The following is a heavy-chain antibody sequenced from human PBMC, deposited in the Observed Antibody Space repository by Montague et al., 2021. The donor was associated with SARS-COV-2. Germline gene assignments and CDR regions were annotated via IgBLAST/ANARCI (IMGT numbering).Heavy chain of an antibody. CDR2: IYYSGST. CDR1: GGSISSYY. J-gene: IGHJ6*02. Sequence: SETLSLTCTVSGGSISSYYWGWIRQPPGKGLEWIGYIYYSGSTNXNPSLKSRVTISVDTSKNQFSLYLTSVTAADAAVYYCARDQTVLEWIWYGMDVWGPGTTVTVSS. CDR3: ARDQTVLEWIWYGMDV. D-gene: IGHD3-3*01. V-gene: IGHV4-59*12.